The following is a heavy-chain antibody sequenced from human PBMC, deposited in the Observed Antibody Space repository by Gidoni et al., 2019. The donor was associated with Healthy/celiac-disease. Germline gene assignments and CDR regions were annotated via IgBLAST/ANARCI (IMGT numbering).Heavy chain of an antibody. J-gene: IGHJ5*02. CDR2: INHSGST. Sequence: QVQLQQWGAGLLKPSETLSLTCDVYGGSFSGYYWSWIRQPPGKGLEWIGEINHSGSTNYNPSLKSRVTISVDTSKNQFSLKLSSVTAADTAVYYCARGLLPLYRSSTSCQGGNWFDPWGQGTLVTVSS. V-gene: IGHV4-34*01. CDR1: GGSFSGYY. CDR3: ARGLLPLYRSSTSCQGGNWFDP. D-gene: IGHD2-2*01.